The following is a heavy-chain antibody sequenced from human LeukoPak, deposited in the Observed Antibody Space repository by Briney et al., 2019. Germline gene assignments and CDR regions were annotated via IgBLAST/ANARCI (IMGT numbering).Heavy chain of an antibody. CDR1: GFSFSNYV. CDR3: ARDGPAVIFFGYFEY. J-gene: IGHJ4*02. D-gene: IGHD2-21*01. CDR2: IPYDGSNK. V-gene: IGHV3-30*03. Sequence: AGGSLRLSCAASGFSFSNYVMHWVRQAPGKGLEWVAVIPYDGSNKYYADSVEGRFTISRDNSKNTLYLQMSGLKGEDTAVYYCARDGPAVIFFGYFEYWGQGTLVTVSS.